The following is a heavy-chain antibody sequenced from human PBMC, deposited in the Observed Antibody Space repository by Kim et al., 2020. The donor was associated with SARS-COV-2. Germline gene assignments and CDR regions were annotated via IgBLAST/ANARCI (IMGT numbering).Heavy chain of an antibody. V-gene: IGHV3-23*03. D-gene: IGHD6-19*01. Sequence: GGSLRLSCAASGFTFSSYGMTWVRQAPGKGLECVSVINSGASRTNYADSVKGRFTISRDDSKNTLYLQMNSLRAEDTAVYYCAKVMGSSGWCFDNWGQGTLVTVSS. CDR2: INSGASRT. J-gene: IGHJ4*02. CDR1: GFTFSSYG. CDR3: AKVMGSSGWCFDN.